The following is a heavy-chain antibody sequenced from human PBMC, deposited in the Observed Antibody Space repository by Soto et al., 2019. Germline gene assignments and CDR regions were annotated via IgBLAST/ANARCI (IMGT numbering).Heavy chain of an antibody. V-gene: IGHV2-5*02. J-gene: IGHJ4*02. Sequence: QITLKESGPTLVRPTQTLTLTCAFSGFSLSTSGVGVGWIRQPPGKALEWLAVIYWDDSKHYSPSLRSRLTITTDTSKPLVVLTMTNMDPMDTGTYYCAHKGPEDWPLDYWGQGTLVTVSS. D-gene: IGHD3-9*01. CDR3: AHKGPEDWPLDY. CDR2: IYWDDSK. CDR1: GFSLSTSGVG.